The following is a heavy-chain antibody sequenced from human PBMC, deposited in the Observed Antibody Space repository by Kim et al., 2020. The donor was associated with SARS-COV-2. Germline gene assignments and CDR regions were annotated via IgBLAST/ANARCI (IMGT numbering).Heavy chain of an antibody. CDR1: GFTFSDSY. D-gene: IGHD3-10*01. V-gene: IGHV3-11*01. CDR3: ARDRSYYGSDFDY. CDR2: ISTTGSTP. Sequence: GGSLRLSCAASGFTFSDSYMSWIRQAPGKGLEWVSYISTTGSTPYYADSVKGRFTISRDNAKNSLYLQMNSLRAEDTAVYYCARDRSYYGSDFDYWGQGTLATVPS. J-gene: IGHJ4*02.